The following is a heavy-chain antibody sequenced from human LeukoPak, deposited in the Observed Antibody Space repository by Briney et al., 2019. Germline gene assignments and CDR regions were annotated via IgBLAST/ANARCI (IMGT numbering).Heavy chain of an antibody. CDR2: ISAYNGNT. D-gene: IGHD2-15*01. CDR1: GYTFSSYG. Sequence: ASVKVSCKASGYTFSSYGISWVRQAPGQGLEWLGYISAYNGNTNYAQKVQGRITMTTDTSTSAAYMEMRSLRSDDTAVYYCARDCSGSSCYWIHWGQGTLVTVSS. J-gene: IGHJ4*02. CDR3: ARDCSGSSCYWIH. V-gene: IGHV1-18*01.